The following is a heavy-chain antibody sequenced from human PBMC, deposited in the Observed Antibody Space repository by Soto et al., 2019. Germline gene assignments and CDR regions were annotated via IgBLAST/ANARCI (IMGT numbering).Heavy chain of an antibody. D-gene: IGHD3-16*01. Sequence: QVQLVESGGGVVQPRRSLRLSCAASGFIFTSYIVHWVRQAPGKWLECVASVSYDGSKKHYADSVKGRFSISRDNSKNHVYLQMNRLRTEDTAVYYCARDNGLRCDCNFYSWGQGTLVTVSS. CDR1: GFIFTSYI. V-gene: IGHV3-30*01. CDR3: ARDNGLRCDCNFYS. CDR2: VSYDGSKK. J-gene: IGHJ4*02.